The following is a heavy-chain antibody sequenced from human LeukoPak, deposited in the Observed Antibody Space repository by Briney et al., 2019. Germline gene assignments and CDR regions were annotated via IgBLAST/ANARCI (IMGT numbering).Heavy chain of an antibody. V-gene: IGHV1-18*01. CDR3: ARDRYGYCSGGSCPDTYYYYGMDV. J-gene: IGHJ6*02. CDR2: ISAYNGNT. D-gene: IGHD2-15*01. CDR1: GYTFTSYG. Sequence: ASVKVSCKASGYTFTSYGISWVRQAPGQGLEWMGWISAYNGNTNYAQKLQGRVTMTTDTSTSTAYMELRSLRSDDTAVYYCARDRYGYCSGGSCPDTYYYYGMDVWGQGTTVTVSS.